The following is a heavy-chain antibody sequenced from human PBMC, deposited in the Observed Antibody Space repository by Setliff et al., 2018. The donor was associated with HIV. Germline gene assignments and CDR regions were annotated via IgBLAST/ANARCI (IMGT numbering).Heavy chain of an antibody. Sequence: PSETLSLTCTVSGDSLAGSHYSWGWVRQPPGQGLEWLGNLFHTGSSYFNPSLKSRLTMSVDTSKNQFSLSLISMTAADSAVYYCARLGDNSDWRSNYFFSYMDVWGKGTTVTVSS. J-gene: IGHJ6*03. CDR3: ARLGDNSDWRSNYFFSYMDV. CDR1: GDSLAGSHYS. V-gene: IGHV4-39*01. CDR2: LFHTGSS. D-gene: IGHD3-22*01.